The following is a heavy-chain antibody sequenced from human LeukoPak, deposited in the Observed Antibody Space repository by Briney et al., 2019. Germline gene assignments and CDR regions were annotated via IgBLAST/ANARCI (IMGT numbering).Heavy chain of an antibody. CDR1: GGSISGSSYY. J-gene: IGHJ5*02. CDR2: IYYSGST. Sequence: SETLSLTCTVSGGSISGSSYYWGWIRQPPGKGLEWIGSIYYSGSTYYNPSLKSRVTISVDTSKNQFSLKLSSVTAADTAVYYCAREFSIVQTWGQGTLVTVSS. CDR3: AREFSIVQT. V-gene: IGHV4-39*07. D-gene: IGHD1-1*01.